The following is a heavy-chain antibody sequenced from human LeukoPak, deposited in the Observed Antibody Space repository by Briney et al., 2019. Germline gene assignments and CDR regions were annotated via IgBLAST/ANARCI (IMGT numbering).Heavy chain of an antibody. V-gene: IGHV1-2*02. CDR3: ARGYSSSWKKAVGNWFDP. J-gene: IGHJ5*02. CDR1: GYTFTGYY. Sequence: ASVKVSCKASGYTFTGYYMHWVRQAPGQGLEWMGWINPNSGGTNYAQKFQGRVTMTRDTSISTAYMELRSLRSDDTAVYYCARGYSSSWKKAVGNWFDPWGQGTLVTVSS. D-gene: IGHD6-13*01. CDR2: INPNSGGT.